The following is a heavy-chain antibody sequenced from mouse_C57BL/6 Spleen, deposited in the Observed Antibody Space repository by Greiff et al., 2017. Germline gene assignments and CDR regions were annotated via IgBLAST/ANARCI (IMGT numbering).Heavy chain of an antibody. CDR2: IDPSDSYT. CDR3: AILSSYGAMDY. D-gene: IGHD1-1*01. CDR1: GYTFTSYW. V-gene: IGHV1-69*01. Sequence: QVQLQQPGAELVMPGASVKLSCKASGYTFTSYWMHWVKQRPGQGLEWIGEIDPSDSYTNYNQKFKGKSTLTVDKSSSTAYMQLSSLTSEDSAVYYGAILSSYGAMDYWGQGTSVTVSS. J-gene: IGHJ4*01.